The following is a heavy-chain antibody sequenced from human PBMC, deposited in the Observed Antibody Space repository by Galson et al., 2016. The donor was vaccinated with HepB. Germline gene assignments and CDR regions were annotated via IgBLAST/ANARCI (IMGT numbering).Heavy chain of an antibody. CDR2: ISSRGDTI. V-gene: IGHV3-48*02. CDR1: GFTFRTYN. CDR3: ATGAPGLVVIPTNYYFDY. J-gene: IGHJ4*02. D-gene: IGHD2-21*01. Sequence: SLRLSCAASGFTFRTYNMNWVRQAPGKGPEWISFISSRGDTIYYADSVRGRFTISRDDAKNSLYLQMNSLRDADTEVYYCATGAPGLVVIPTNYYFDYWGQGSLVTVSS.